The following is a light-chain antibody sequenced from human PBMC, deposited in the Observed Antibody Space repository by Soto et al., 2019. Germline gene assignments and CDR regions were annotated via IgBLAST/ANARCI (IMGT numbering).Light chain of an antibody. J-gene: IGKJ1*01. CDR3: QQYGTSPWT. CDR1: QSVSSN. CDR2: VAS. Sequence: EIVMTQSPATLSVSPGERATLSCRASQSVSSNLAWYQQKPGQAPRFLIYVASTRATGIPARFSASGSGTDFTLSISSVEPEDFAVYYCQQYGTSPWTFGQGTKVDIK. V-gene: IGKV3D-15*02.